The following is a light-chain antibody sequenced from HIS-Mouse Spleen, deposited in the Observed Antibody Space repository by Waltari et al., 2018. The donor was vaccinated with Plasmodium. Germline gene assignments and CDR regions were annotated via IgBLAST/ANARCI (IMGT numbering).Light chain of an antibody. J-gene: IGLJ3*02. CDR1: ALPKQY. CDR3: YSTDSSGNHRV. V-gene: IGLV3-10*01. Sequence: SYELTQPPSVSVSPGQTARITCSGDALPKQYAYWYQQKSGQAPVLVIYEDSKRPSGSPGGFSGSSSGTMATLTISGAQVEDEADYYCYSTDSSGNHRVCGGGTKLTVL. CDR2: EDS.